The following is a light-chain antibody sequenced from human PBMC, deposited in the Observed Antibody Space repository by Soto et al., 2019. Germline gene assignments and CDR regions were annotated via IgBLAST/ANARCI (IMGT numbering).Light chain of an antibody. CDR2: DTS. J-gene: IGKJ4*01. Sequence: EIVVTQSPATLSLSPGDRATLSCRTSQNVKYYLAWYQQKPCQAPSLLIYDTSNRATGIPARFTGSGSGTDFTLTISSLEPDDTAVYYCHQRCDWPTFGGGTKVEIK. CDR1: QNVKYY. V-gene: IGKV3-11*01. CDR3: HQRCDWPT.